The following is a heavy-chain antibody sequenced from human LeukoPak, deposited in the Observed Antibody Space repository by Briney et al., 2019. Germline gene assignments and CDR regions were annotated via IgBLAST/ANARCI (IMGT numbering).Heavy chain of an antibody. CDR1: GFTFDDYA. J-gene: IGHJ4*02. CDR2: ISWNSGSI. CDR3: AKDRGYCSGGSCSHFDY. V-gene: IGHV3-9*01. Sequence: PGGSLRLSCAASGFTFDDYAMHWVRQAPGKGLEWVSGISWNSGSIGYADSVKGRFTISRDNAKNSLYLQMNSLRAGDTALYYCAKDRGYCSGGSCSHFDYWGQGTLVTVSS. D-gene: IGHD2-15*01.